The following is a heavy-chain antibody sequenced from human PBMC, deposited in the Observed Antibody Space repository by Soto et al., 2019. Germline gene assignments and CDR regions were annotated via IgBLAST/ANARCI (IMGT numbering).Heavy chain of an antibody. CDR1: GFSLTSTGVG. CDR2: TYWNDDD. Sequence: SSPTLVNPTQTLTLTCSFSGFSLTSTGVGVGWFRQPPGKALEWLGLTYWNDDDRYRSSLRSRLTITKDTSKNQVVLTMTNMDPEDTATYYCAHRPGGSGWRYYFDYWGQGTLVTVSS. D-gene: IGHD6-19*01. V-gene: IGHV2-5*01. J-gene: IGHJ4*02. CDR3: AHRPGGSGWRYYFDY.